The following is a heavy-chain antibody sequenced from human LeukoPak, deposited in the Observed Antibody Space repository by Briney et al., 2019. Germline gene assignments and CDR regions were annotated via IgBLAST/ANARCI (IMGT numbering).Heavy chain of an antibody. V-gene: IGHV3-30*18. CDR2: ISYDGSNK. J-gene: IGHJ4*02. CDR3: AKRHAYGDCLDY. CDR1: GFTVSSNY. D-gene: IGHD4-17*01. Sequence: GGFXRLSCAASGFTVSSNYMSWVRQAPGKGLEWVAVISYDGSNKYYADSVKGRFTISRDNSKNTLYLQMNSLRAEDTAVYYCAKRHAYGDCLDYWGQGTLVTVSS.